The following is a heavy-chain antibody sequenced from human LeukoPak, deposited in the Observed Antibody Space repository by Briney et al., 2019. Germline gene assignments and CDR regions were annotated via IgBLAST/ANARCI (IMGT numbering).Heavy chain of an antibody. D-gene: IGHD2/OR15-2a*01. CDR1: GGSISSSSYY. CDR3: ARAHSIASYYYGVDV. Sequence: SETLSLTCTVSGGSISSSSYYWGWIRQPPGKGLEWIATIYYGGSTYSNPSLKSRVTISVDTSKNQFSLKLSFVTAADTAVYYCARAHSIASYYYGVDVWGQGTTVTVSS. J-gene: IGHJ6*02. V-gene: IGHV4-39*07. CDR2: IYYGGST.